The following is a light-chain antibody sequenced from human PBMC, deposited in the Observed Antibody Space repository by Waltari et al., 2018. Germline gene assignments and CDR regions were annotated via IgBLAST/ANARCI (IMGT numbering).Light chain of an antibody. CDR2: DVT. CDR3: SSYTSSNTWV. J-gene: IGLJ3*02. V-gene: IGLV2-14*04. Sequence: SWYQQHPGKAPKVMIYDVTKRPSGVSNRFSGSKSGSTASLTISGLQAEDEADYYCSSYTSSNTWVFGGGTKLTVL.